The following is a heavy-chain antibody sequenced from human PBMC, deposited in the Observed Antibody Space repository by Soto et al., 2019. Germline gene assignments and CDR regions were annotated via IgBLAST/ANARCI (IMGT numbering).Heavy chain of an antibody. J-gene: IGHJ4*02. CDR3: ARVRLCSSTSCYYNFDY. V-gene: IGHV1-3*01. CDR1: GYIFSSYT. D-gene: IGHD2-2*01. Sequence: ASVKVSCKTSGYIFSSYTLHWVRQAPGQRLEWMGWIDGGNGYTKYSQKFQGRITITRDTSASTAYMEVSSLRSEDTAVYYCARVRLCSSTSCYYNFDYWGQGTRVTVSS. CDR2: IDGGNGYT.